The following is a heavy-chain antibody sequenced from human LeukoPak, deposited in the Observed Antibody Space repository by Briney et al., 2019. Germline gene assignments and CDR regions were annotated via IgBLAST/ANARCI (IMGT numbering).Heavy chain of an antibody. CDR2: IYYSGST. CDR3: ATEKRGYSYGPIDY. D-gene: IGHD5-18*01. Sequence: SETLSLTCTVSGGSISSYYWSWIRQPPGKGLEWIGYIYYSGSTNYNPSLKSRVTISVDTSKNQFSLKLSSVTAADTAVYYCATEKRGYSYGPIDYWGQGTLVTVSS. J-gene: IGHJ4*02. V-gene: IGHV4-59*12. CDR1: GGSISSYY.